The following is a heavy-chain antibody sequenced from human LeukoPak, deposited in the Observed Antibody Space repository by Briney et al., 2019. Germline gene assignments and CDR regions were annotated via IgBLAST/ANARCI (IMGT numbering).Heavy chain of an antibody. CDR3: AKRASGSGTSLYYFDY. J-gene: IGHJ4*02. CDR1: GFTFSSYA. Sequence: GGSLRLSCAASGFTFSSYAMSWVRQAPGKVLEWVSVISNSAGSTFYADSVKGRFTISRDNSKNTLYLQMNSLRAEDTAVYYCAKRASGSGTSLYYFDYWGQGTLVTVSS. V-gene: IGHV3-23*01. D-gene: IGHD3-10*01. CDR2: ISNSAGST.